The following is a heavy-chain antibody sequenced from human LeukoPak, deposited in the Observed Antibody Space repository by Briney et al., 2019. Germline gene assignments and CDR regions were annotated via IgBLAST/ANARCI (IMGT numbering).Heavy chain of an antibody. Sequence: GASVMVSCKASGYTFTGYYMHWVRQAPGQGLEWMGWINPNSGGTNYAQKLQGRVTMTTDTSTSTAYMELRSLRSDDTAVYYCARVVSSRGYGSGSYYKDYWGQGTLVTVSS. CDR3: ARVVSSRGYGSGSYYKDY. CDR1: GYTFTGYY. J-gene: IGHJ4*02. D-gene: IGHD3-10*01. CDR2: INPNSGGT. V-gene: IGHV1-2*02.